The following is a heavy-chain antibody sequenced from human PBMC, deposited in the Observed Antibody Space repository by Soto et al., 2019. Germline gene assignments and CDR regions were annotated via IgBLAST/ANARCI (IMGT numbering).Heavy chain of an antibody. Sequence: GASVKVSCKASGATFSSYAISWVRQAPGQALEWMGGIIPIFGTANYAQKFQGRVTITADESTSTAYMELSSLRSEDTAVYYCARGGVVVPAAQDYYYYYGMDVWGQGTTVTVSS. V-gene: IGHV1-69*13. CDR3: ARGGVVVPAAQDYYYYYGMDV. CDR1: GATFSSYA. J-gene: IGHJ6*02. CDR2: IIPIFGTA. D-gene: IGHD2-2*01.